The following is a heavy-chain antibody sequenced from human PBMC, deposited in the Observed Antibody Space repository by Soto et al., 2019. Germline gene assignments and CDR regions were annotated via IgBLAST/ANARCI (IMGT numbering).Heavy chain of an antibody. CDR2: IYYSGST. CDR3: ARPYDSSGSMDY. D-gene: IGHD3-22*01. CDR1: GGSISSSSYY. Sequence: LSLTCTVSGGSISSSSYYWGWIRQPPGKGLEWIGSIYYSGSTYYNPSLRSRVTISVDTSKNQFSLKLSSVTAADTAVYYCARPYDSSGSMDYWGQGTLVTVSS. J-gene: IGHJ4*02. V-gene: IGHV4-39*01.